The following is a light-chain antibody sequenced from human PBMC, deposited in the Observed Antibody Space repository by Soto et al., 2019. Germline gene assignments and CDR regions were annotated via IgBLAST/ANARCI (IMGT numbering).Light chain of an antibody. CDR2: DTS. CDR1: QSVDTY. CDR3: QQRRNWVS. V-gene: IGKV3-11*01. J-gene: IGKJ3*01. Sequence: LTQSPAILSLSPGERATLSCTASQSVDTYIAWYQQRPGQPPRLLIHDTSHRASGVPARFRGCGSGTDFTLTITSLEPEDFGVYFCQQRRNWVSFGPGTRL.